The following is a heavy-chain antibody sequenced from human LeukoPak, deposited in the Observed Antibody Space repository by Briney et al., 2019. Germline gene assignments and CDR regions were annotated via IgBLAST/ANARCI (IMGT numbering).Heavy chain of an antibody. D-gene: IGHD6-19*01. J-gene: IGHJ3*02. Sequence: SETLSLTCTVSGGSISRGSYYWSWIRQPAGKGLEWIGRIYTSGSTNYNPSLKSRVTISVDTSKNQFSLELTSVTAADTAVYYCARDGNHQWQVPSAFDIWGQGTMVTVSS. CDR1: GGSISRGSYY. CDR2: IYTSGST. CDR3: ARDGNHQWQVPSAFDI. V-gene: IGHV4-61*02.